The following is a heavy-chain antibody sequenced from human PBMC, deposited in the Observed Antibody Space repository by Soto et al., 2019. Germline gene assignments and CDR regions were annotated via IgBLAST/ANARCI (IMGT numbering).Heavy chain of an antibody. Sequence: GPLRSSFAASGFTLSSTAMSWVPQSPGKGLQQVPASSGSGGSTDYANCVKGRFNISRDNSKDTLYLQMNSLRTEDTAVDYSAKDLHCYESSRYWCGPWGQGTLVTVSS. J-gene: IGHJ5*02. CDR2: SSGSGGST. CDR3: AKDLHCYESSRYWCGP. D-gene: IGHD3-22*01. CDR1: GFTLSSTA. V-gene: IGHV3-23*01.